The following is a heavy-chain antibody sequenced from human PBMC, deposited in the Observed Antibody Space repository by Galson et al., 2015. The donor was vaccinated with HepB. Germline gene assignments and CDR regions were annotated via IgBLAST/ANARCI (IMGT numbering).Heavy chain of an antibody. CDR1: GFTFSDYY. J-gene: IGHJ5*02. CDR2: ISLNSNTI. D-gene: IGHD6-25*01. CDR3: ARAALGWIDP. Sequence: SLRLSCAASGFTFSDYYMSWIRQAPGKGLECVSYISLNSNTIYYADSVKGRFTTSRDNAKNSLYPQMNGLRVEDTAVYYCARAALGWIDPWGQGTLVTVSS. V-gene: IGHV3-11*01.